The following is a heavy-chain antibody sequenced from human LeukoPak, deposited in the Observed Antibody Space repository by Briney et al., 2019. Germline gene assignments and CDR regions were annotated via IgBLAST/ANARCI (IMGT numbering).Heavy chain of an antibody. V-gene: IGHV4-4*07. J-gene: IGHJ5*02. CDR3: TREIEAAGTFCWFDP. Sequence: PSETLSLTCTVSGGSISSYYWSWIRQPAGKGLEWIGRIYTSGSTNYNPSLKSRVTMSVDTSKSQFSLKLSSVTAADTAVYYCTREIEAAGTFCWFDPWGQGTLVTVSS. D-gene: IGHD6-13*01. CDR2: IYTSGST. CDR1: GGSISSYY.